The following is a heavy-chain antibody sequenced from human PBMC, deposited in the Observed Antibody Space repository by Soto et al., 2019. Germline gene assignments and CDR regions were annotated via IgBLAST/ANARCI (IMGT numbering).Heavy chain of an antibody. CDR3: ARVGALGYGSGWYSANFDF. V-gene: IGHV3-20*01. D-gene: IGHD6-19*01. J-gene: IGHJ4*02. CDR1: GFTFDDYG. CDR2: INWNGGST. Sequence: GGSLRLSCAASGFTFDDYGMSWVRQAPGKGLEWVSGINWNGGSTGYADSVKGRFTISRDNAKNSVDLQMESLRAEDTALYHCARVGALGYGSGWYSANFDFWGQGALVTVSS.